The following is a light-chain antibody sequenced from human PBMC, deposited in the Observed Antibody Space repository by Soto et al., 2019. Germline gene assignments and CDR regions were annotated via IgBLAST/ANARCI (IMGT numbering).Light chain of an antibody. V-gene: IGLV1-51*01. J-gene: IGLJ1*01. CDR1: SSNIGNNY. CDR3: GTWDSSLSSYV. Sequence: QSVLTQPPSVSAAPGQKVSISCSGSSSNIGNNYVSWYQQLPGTAPNLLLYDNNLRPSGIPDRFSGSKSGTSATLGITGLQTGDEADYYCGTWDSSLSSYVLGTGTKVTV. CDR2: DNN.